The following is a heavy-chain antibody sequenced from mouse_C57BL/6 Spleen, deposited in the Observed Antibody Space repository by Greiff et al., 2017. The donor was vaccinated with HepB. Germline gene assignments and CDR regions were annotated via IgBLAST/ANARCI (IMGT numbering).Heavy chain of an antibody. CDR3: AGIYYDYGGFAY. CDR1: GFTFSSYA. V-gene: IGHV5-4*01. CDR2: ISDGGSYT. D-gene: IGHD2-4*01. J-gene: IGHJ3*01. Sequence: EVQLQESGGGLVKPGGSLKLSCAASGFTFSSYAMSWVRQTPEKRLEWVATISDGGSYTYYPDNVKGRFTISRDNAKNNLYLQMSHLKSEDTAMYYCAGIYYDYGGFAYWGQGTLVTVSA.